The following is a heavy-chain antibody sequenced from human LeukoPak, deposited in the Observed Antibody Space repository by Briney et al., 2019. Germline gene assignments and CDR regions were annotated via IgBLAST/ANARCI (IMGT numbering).Heavy chain of an antibody. CDR2: IYYSGSA. D-gene: IGHD6-19*01. V-gene: IGHV4-59*08. CDR3: ARCARGWYDEYYFDY. CDR1: GGSISSYY. J-gene: IGHJ4*02. Sequence: SETLSLTCTVSGGSISSYYWSWIRQPPGKGLEWIGYIYYSGSANYNPSLKSRVTISVDTSKNQFSLKLSSVTAADTAVYYCARCARGWYDEYYFDYWGQGTLVTVSS.